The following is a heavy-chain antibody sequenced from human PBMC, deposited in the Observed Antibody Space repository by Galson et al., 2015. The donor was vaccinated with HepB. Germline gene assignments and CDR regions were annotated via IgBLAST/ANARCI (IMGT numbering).Heavy chain of an antibody. J-gene: IGHJ4*02. CDR1: GFTFSSYG. CDR2: IWYDGSNK. CDR3: ARGQDYSNYGGAGY. V-gene: IGHV3-33*01. Sequence: SLRLSCAASGFTFSSYGMHWVRQAPGKELEWVAVIWYDGSNKYYADSVKGRFTISRDNSKNTLYLQMNSLRAEDTAVYYCARGQDYSNYGGAGYWGQGTLFTVSS. D-gene: IGHD4-11*01.